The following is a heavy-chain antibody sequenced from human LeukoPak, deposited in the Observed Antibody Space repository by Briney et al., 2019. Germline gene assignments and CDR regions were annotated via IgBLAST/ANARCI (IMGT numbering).Heavy chain of an antibody. V-gene: IGHV4-38-2*02. CDR1: GYSISSGYY. J-gene: IGHJ6*03. CDR3: ARERGYSFYYYYYMDV. Sequence: SETLPLTCTVSGYSISSGYYWGWIRQPPGKGLEWIGRIYHSGSTYYNPSLKGRVTISVDTSKNQFSLKLSSVTAADTAVYYCARERGYSFYYYYYMDVWGKGTTVTVSS. D-gene: IGHD5-18*01. CDR2: IYHSGST.